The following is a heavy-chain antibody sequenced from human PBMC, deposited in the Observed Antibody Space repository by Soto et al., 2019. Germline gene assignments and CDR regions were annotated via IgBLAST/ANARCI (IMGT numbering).Heavy chain of an antibody. Sequence: GGSLRLSCAASGFTFSSYWMSWVRQAPGKGLEWVANIKQDGSEKYYAESVRGRFTISRDNAKNSLYLQMNSLRAEDTAVYYCARDRGAVTGDYFDYWGQGTLVTVSS. J-gene: IGHJ4*02. CDR1: GFTFSSYW. CDR3: ARDRGAVTGDYFDY. V-gene: IGHV3-7*05. D-gene: IGHD6-19*01. CDR2: IKQDGSEK.